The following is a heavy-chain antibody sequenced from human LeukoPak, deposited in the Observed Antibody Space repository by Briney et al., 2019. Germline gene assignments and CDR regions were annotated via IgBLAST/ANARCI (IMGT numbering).Heavy chain of an antibody. CDR2: IYPGDSDT. D-gene: IGHD1-26*01. J-gene: IGHJ5*02. CDR1: GYRFTSYW. Sequence: GESLKISCKDSGYRFTSYWIAWVRQLPGKGLEWMGIIYPGDSDTRYSPSFQGQATLSADKSINTAYLQWSSLKASDTAMYYCARRSSGSYYETWGQGTLVTVSS. CDR3: ARRSSGSYYET. V-gene: IGHV5-51*01.